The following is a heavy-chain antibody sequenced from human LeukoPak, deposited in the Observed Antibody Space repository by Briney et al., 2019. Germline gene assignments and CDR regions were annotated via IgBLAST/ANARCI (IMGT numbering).Heavy chain of an antibody. D-gene: IGHD5-18*01. CDR3: AKVKGLWFSYGMDV. V-gene: IGHV3-23*01. CDR2: ISGSGGST. Sequence: PGGSLRLSCAASGFTFSSYAMSWVRQAPGKGLEWVSAISGSGGSTYYADSVKGRFTISRNNSKNTLYLQMNSLRAEDMAVYYCAKVKGLWFSYGMDVWGQGTTVTVSS. CDR1: GFTFSSYA. J-gene: IGHJ6*02.